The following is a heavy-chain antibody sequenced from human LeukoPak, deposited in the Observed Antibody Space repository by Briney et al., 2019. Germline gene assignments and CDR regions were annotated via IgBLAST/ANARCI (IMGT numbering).Heavy chain of an antibody. CDR3: ARDATVTTGIDY. J-gene: IGHJ4*02. CDR1: GGTFSSYA. V-gene: IGHV1-18*01. Sequence: ASVKVSCKASGGTFSSYAISWVRQAPGQGLEWMGWISAYNGNTNYAQKLQGRVTMTTDTSTSTAYMKLRSLRSDDTAVYYCARDATVTTGIDYWGQGTLVTVSS. D-gene: IGHD4-17*01. CDR2: ISAYNGNT.